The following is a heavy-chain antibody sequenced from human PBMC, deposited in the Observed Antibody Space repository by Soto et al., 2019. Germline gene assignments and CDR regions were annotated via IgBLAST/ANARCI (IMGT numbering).Heavy chain of an antibody. Sequence: GGSLRLSCAASGFTFSNYWMHWVRQAPGKGLVWVSHINSDGSSTNYADSVKGRFTISRDNAKNSLYLQMNSLRAEDTALYYCARDHHRYSGYDYVDYWGQGTLVTVSS. J-gene: IGHJ4*02. CDR3: ARDHHRYSGYDYVDY. CDR1: GFTFSNYW. D-gene: IGHD5-12*01. CDR2: INSDGSST. V-gene: IGHV3-74*01.